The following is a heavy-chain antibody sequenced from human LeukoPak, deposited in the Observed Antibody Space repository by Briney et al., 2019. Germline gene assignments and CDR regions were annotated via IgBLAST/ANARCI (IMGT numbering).Heavy chain of an antibody. CDR2: MSGNGGST. CDR1: GFTFSSYA. V-gene: IGHV3-23*01. D-gene: IGHD1-1*01. CDR3: AKEGGTTGYYGMDV. J-gene: IGHJ6*04. Sequence: PGGSLRLSCAASGFTFSSYAMSWVRQAPGKGLEWVSAMSGNGGSTYCADSVKGRFTISRDKSKNTLYLQMNSLRAEDTAIYYCAKEGGTTGYYGMDVWGKGTTVTVSS.